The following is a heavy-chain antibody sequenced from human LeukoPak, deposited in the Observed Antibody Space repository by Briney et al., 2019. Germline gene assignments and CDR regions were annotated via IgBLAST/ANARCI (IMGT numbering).Heavy chain of an antibody. Sequence: ASVKVSCKASGYTFTDYYLHWVRQAPGQGLEWMGGIIPIFGTANYAQKFQGRVTITADESTSTAYMELSSLRSEATAVYYGASSTTSTTYGYSSGWYQVHWGQGTLVTVSS. CDR2: IIPIFGTA. CDR3: ASSTTSTTYGYSSGWYQVH. D-gene: IGHD6-19*01. CDR1: GYTFTDYY. V-gene: IGHV1-69*13. J-gene: IGHJ4*02.